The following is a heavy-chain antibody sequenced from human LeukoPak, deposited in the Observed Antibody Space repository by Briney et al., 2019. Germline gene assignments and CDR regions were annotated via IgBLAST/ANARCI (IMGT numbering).Heavy chain of an antibody. Sequence: SVKVSCKASGGTFSSYAISWVRQAPGQGLEWMGRIIPILGIANYAQKFQGRVTVTADKSTSTAYMELSSLRSEDTAVYYCARGSVFGVVIIAHWGQGTLVTVSS. J-gene: IGHJ4*02. CDR3: ARGSVFGVVIIAH. CDR2: IIPILGIA. D-gene: IGHD3-3*01. V-gene: IGHV1-69*04. CDR1: GGTFSSYA.